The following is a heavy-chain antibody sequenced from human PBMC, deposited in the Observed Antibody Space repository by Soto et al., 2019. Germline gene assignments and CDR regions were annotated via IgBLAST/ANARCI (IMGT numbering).Heavy chain of an antibody. V-gene: IGHV4-4*07. CDR2: IDTSGST. CDR3: ARGGQDFWSGPFDY. J-gene: IGHJ4*02. D-gene: IGHD3-3*01. CDR1: GGSISNYY. Sequence: SETLSLTCTVSGGSISNYYCNCIRQPAGKGLEWIGRIDTSGSTNYNPSLRSRVTMSVDTSKQEFSLKLSSVTAADTALYYCARGGQDFWSGPFDYWGRGALVTVSS.